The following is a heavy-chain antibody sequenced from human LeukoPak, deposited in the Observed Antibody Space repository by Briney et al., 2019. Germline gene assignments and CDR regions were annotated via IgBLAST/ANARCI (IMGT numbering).Heavy chain of an antibody. V-gene: IGHV1-2*02. D-gene: IGHD1-1*01. CDR3: ARGPTGNDAFDI. J-gene: IGHJ3*02. CDR1: GYTFTGYY. CDR2: INPNSGGT. Sequence: ASVEVSCKASGYTFTGYYMHWVRQAPGQGLEWMGWINPNSGGTNYAQKFQGRVTMTRDTSISTAYMELSRLRSDDTAVYYCARGPTGNDAFDIWGQGTMVTVSS.